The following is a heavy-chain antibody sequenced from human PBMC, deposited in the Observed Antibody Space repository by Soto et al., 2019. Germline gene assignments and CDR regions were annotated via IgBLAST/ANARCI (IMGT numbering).Heavy chain of an antibody. CDR1: GGTFNIYA. V-gene: IGHV1-3*01. CDR2: INAGNGDT. Sequence: GASVKVSCKASGGTFNIYAMHWVRQAPGQRLEWMGWINAGNGDTKYSQKFQGRVTITRDTSASTAYMELSSLRSEDTAVYYCARSIVVVTALDYWGQGTLVTVSS. J-gene: IGHJ4*02. CDR3: ARSIVVVTALDY. D-gene: IGHD2-21*02.